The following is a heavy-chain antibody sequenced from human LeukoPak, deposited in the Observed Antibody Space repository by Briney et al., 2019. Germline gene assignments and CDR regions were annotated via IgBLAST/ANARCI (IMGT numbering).Heavy chain of an antibody. J-gene: IGHJ3*02. CDR1: GGSFSGYY. D-gene: IGHD3-16*01. Sequence: SETLSLTCAVYGGSFSGYYWSWIRQPPGKGLEWIGESNHSGSTNYSPSLKSRVTISVDTSKNQFSLKLSSVTAADTAVYYCARGRIWGSRAFDIWGQGTMVTVSS. V-gene: IGHV4-34*01. CDR3: ARGRIWGSRAFDI. CDR2: SNHSGST.